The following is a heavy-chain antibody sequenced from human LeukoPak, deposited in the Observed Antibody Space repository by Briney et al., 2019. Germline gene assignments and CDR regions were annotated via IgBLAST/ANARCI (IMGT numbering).Heavy chain of an antibody. Sequence: GGSLRLSCAASGFTFSNYWMHWVRQTPGTGLMWASRINNDGSTTSYADSVKGRFTISRDNAKNTLYLQMNSLKSEDSAAYYCARDGSSGWPLKGAFDIWGQGTMVTVSS. CDR3: ARDGSSGWPLKGAFDI. CDR1: GFTFSNYW. V-gene: IGHV3-74*01. D-gene: IGHD6-19*01. J-gene: IGHJ3*02. CDR2: INNDGSTT.